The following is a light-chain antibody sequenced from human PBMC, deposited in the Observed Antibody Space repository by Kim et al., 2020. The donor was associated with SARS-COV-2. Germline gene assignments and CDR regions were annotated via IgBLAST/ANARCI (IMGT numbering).Light chain of an antibody. CDR2: AAS. J-gene: IGKJ3*01. Sequence: ASTGDRVTITCRASQGISSYLAWYQQKPGKAPKLLIYAASTLQSGVPSRFSGSGSGTDFTLTISCLQSEDFATYYCQQYYTYPFTFGPGTKVDIK. CDR3: QQYYTYPFT. CDR1: QGISSY. V-gene: IGKV1-8*01.